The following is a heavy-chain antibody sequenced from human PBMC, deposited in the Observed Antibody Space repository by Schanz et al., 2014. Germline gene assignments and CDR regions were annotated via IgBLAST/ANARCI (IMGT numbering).Heavy chain of an antibody. V-gene: IGHV3-74*01. CDR3: ARDNRQCSGPCSGGSCHPCGMDV. CDR1: GFTFSRYW. Sequence: EVQLVQSGGGLVQPGGSLRLSCAASGFTFSRYWMQWVRQAPGKGLVWVSRIYMDGSGRDYGDSVKGRFTVSRDNAKSTLYLQMDSLRAEDTAGYYCARDNRQCSGPCSGGSCHPCGMDVWGQGTTVIVSS. D-gene: IGHD2-15*01. J-gene: IGHJ6*02. CDR2: IYMDGSGR.